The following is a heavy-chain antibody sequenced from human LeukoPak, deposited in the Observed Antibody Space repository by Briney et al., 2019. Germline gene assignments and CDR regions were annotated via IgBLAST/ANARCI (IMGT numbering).Heavy chain of an antibody. CDR1: GGSISSGDYY. CDR2: INHSGST. J-gene: IGHJ3*02. V-gene: IGHV4-39*07. D-gene: IGHD3-22*01. CDR3: ARVVVITTAAFDI. Sequence: SETLSLTCTVSGGSISSGDYYWSWIRQPPGKGLEWIGEINHSGSTYYNPSLKSRVTISVDTSKNQFSLKLSSVTAADTAVYYCARVVVITTAAFDIWGQGTMVTVSS.